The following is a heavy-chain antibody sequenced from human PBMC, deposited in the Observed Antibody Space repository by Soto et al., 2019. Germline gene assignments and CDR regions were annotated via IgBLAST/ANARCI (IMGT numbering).Heavy chain of an antibody. D-gene: IGHD5-18*01. CDR2: VHDSWGA. Sequence: SETLPLTCTGSGGSMSGYDWSWIRLPPGKPMEWIGYVHDSWGAAYNPSLRSRVAISLDTSKSQFSLSLTSVSATDMAMYYCGRQGYGPLHGRVYVWGQRTTDTVSS. V-gene: IGHV4-59*08. CDR1: GGSMSGYD. CDR3: GRQGYGPLHGRVYV. J-gene: IGHJ6*02.